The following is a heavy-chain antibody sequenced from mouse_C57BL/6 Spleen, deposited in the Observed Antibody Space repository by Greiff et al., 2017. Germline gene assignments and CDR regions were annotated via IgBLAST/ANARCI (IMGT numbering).Heavy chain of an antibody. CDR1: GYTFTSYG. CDR2: IYPRSGNT. Sequence: VQLQQSGAELARPGASVKLSCKASGYTFTSYGISWVKQSTGQGLEWIGEIYPRSGNTYYNEKFKGKATLTADQSSSTAYLTLRSLTSEDSAVYFCARDGYYGSSYLDYWGQGTTLTVSS. CDR3: ARDGYYGSSYLDY. D-gene: IGHD1-1*01. V-gene: IGHV1-81*01. J-gene: IGHJ2*01.